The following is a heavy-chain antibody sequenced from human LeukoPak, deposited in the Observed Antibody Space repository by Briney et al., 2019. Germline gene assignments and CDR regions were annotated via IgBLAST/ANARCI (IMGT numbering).Heavy chain of an antibody. V-gene: IGHV6-1*01. CDR2: TYYRSKWYN. D-gene: IGHD1-1*01. J-gene: IGHJ4*02. CDR1: ADSVSSNSAA. CDR3: AREGYKIEPALDY. Sequence: SQTLSLTCAISADSVSSNSAAWNWIRQSPSRGLEWLGRTYYRSKWYNDYAVSVKSRITINPDISKNQLSLQLDSVTPEDTAVYYCAREGYKIEPALDYWGQGTLVTVSS.